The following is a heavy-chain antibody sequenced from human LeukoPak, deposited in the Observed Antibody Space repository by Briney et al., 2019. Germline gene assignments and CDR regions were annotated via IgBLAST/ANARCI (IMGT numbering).Heavy chain of an antibody. CDR2: LYFGGST. D-gene: IGHD5-12*01. J-gene: IGHJ4*02. V-gene: IGHV4-59*01. CDR1: GASISTYY. CDR3: ARAGGSWSFDY. Sequence: PSETLSLICSVSGASISTYYWSWIRQPPGKGLEWIGYLYFGGSTNYNPSLKSRVTISPDTSKNQFSLKLNSVTAADTAVYYCARAGGSWSFDYLGQGTLVTVSS.